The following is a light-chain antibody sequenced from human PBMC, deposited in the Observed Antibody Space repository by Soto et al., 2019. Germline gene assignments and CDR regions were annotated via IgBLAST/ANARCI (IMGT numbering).Light chain of an antibody. Sequence: EIVMTQSPATLSVSPGERATLSCRASQSVSSYLAWYQQKPGQAPRLLIYGASTRATGIPARFSGSGSGTEFTLTISSLQSEDFAVYYCQQYNNWPFTFGPGTRWIS. CDR2: GAS. CDR1: QSVSSY. V-gene: IGKV3-15*01. J-gene: IGKJ3*01. CDR3: QQYNNWPFT.